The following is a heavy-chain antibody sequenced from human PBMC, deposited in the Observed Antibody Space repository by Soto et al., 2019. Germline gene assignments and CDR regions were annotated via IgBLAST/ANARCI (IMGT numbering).Heavy chain of an antibody. V-gene: IGHV1-18*01. D-gene: IGHD3-22*01. CDR3: ARDRRIVVVITTDYYYYGMDV. J-gene: IGHJ6*02. Sequence: QVQLVQSGAEVKKPWASVKVSFKTSGYTFTSYDISWVRKAPGQGIEWMGWISAYNGNTNYAQKLQGRVTMTTDTSTSTAYMELRSLRSDDTAVYYCARDRRIVVVITTDYYYYGMDVWGQGTTVTVSS. CDR1: GYTFTSYD. CDR2: ISAYNGNT.